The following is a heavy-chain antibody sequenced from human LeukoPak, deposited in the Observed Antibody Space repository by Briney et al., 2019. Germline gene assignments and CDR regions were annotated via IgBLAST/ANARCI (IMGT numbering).Heavy chain of an antibody. J-gene: IGHJ4*02. D-gene: IGHD3-10*01. CDR3: AKPNYYGSGSSALFDY. V-gene: IGHV3-23*01. CDR2: ISGSGGST. Sequence: GGSLRLSCAASGFTFSSYAMSWVRQAPGKGLEWVSAISGSGGSTYYADSMKGRFTISRDNSQNTLYLQMNSLRAEDTAVYYCAKPNYYGSGSSALFDYWGQGTLVTVSS. CDR1: GFTFSSYA.